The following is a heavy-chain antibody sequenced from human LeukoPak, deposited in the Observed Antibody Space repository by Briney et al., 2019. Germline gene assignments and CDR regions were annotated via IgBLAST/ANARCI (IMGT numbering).Heavy chain of an antibody. CDR3: ARDGDDGDYDFDY. V-gene: IGHV1-2*02. CDR2: INPNSGGT. D-gene: IGHD4-17*01. Sequence: ASVKVSCKASGYTFTGYYMHWVRQAPGQGLEWMGWINPNSGGTNYAQKFQGRVTMTRDTSINTAYMELSRLRSDDTAVYYCARDGDDGDYDFDYWGQGTLVTVSS. J-gene: IGHJ4*02. CDR1: GYTFTGYY.